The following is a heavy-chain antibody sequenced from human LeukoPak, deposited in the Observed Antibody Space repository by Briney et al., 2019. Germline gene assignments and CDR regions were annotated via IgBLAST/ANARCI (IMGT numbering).Heavy chain of an antibody. J-gene: IGHJ6*02. D-gene: IGHD5-18*01. V-gene: IGHV1-58*02. Sequence: GASVKVSCKASGFTFTSSAMQWVRQARGQRLEWIGWIVVGSGDTNYAQKFQERVTITRDMSTSTAYMELSSLRSEDTAVYYCAADAQLWLHYYYYGMDVWGQGTTVTVSS. CDR2: IVVGSGDT. CDR1: GFTFTSSA. CDR3: AADAQLWLHYYYYGMDV.